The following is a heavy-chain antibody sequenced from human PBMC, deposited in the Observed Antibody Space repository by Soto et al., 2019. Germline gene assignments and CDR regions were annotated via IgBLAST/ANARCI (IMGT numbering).Heavy chain of an antibody. CDR1: GGSISSSNW. D-gene: IGHD3-22*01. CDR3: ARVRYYDSSGYYYFRRLYFDY. V-gene: IGHV4-4*02. CDR2: IYHSGST. Sequence: PSETLSLTCAVSGGSISSSNWWSWVRQPPGKGLEWIGEIYHSGSTNYNPSLKSRVTISVDKSKNQFSLKLSSVTAAVTAVYYCARVRYYDSSGYYYFRRLYFDYWGQGTLVTVSS. J-gene: IGHJ4*02.